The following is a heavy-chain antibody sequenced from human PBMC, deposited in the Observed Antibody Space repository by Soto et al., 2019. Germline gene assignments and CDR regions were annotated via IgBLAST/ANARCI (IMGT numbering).Heavy chain of an antibody. V-gene: IGHV3-23*01. CDR1: GFTFSDYA. CDR3: ANVPIWCSSTSCYTEGFDY. J-gene: IGHJ4*02. D-gene: IGHD2-2*02. Sequence: GSLRLSCTASGFTFSDYAMSWVRQPPGKGLEWVSAISAGGPTYYADSVKGRFTVSRANSKNTLYLQMNSLRAEDTAVYYCANVPIWCSSTSCYTEGFDYWGQGTLVTVSS. CDR2: ISAGGPT.